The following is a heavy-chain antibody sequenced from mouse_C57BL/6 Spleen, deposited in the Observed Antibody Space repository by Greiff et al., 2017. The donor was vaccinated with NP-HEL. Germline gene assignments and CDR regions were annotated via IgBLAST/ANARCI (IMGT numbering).Heavy chain of an antibody. Sequence: QVQLKQSGAELARPGASVKLSCKASGYTFTSYGISWVKQRTGQGLEWIGEIYPRSGNTYYNEKFKGKATLTADKSSSTAYMELRSLTSEDSAVYFCARWGVSYYFDYWGQGTTLTVSS. V-gene: IGHV1-81*01. CDR3: ARWGVSYYFDY. CDR2: IYPRSGNT. CDR1: GYTFTSYG. J-gene: IGHJ2*01.